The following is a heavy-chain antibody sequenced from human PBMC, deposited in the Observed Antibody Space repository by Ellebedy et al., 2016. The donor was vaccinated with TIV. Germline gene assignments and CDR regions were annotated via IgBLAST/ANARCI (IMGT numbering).Heavy chain of an antibody. V-gene: IGHV3-74*01. CDR3: ATERSGSYYNY. CDR2: INRDGSSA. Sequence: GESLKISCAASGFTFSNYWIHWVRQAPGKGLVWLSRINRDGSSANYADSVKGRFSISRDNSKNTVYLQMNSLRAEDTAVYYCATERSGSYYNYWGQGTLVTVSS. J-gene: IGHJ4*02. D-gene: IGHD1-26*01. CDR1: GFTFSNYW.